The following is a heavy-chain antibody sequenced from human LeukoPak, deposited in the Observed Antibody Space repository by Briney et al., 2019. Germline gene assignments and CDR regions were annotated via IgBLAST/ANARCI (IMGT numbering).Heavy chain of an antibody. CDR3: AKPRTTGLGWAQFDY. D-gene: IGHD2-8*02. CDR2: FDGNGPNT. CDR1: GFTFSSFA. J-gene: IGHJ4*02. V-gene: IGHV3-23*01. Sequence: GGSLRLSCAASGFTFSSFAMTWVRQAPGKGLEWVSGFDGNGPNTYYADSVKGRWTISRGNSRNTLYLEMNSLRPEDTAIYYCAKPRTTGLGWAQFDYWGQGSLVTVSS.